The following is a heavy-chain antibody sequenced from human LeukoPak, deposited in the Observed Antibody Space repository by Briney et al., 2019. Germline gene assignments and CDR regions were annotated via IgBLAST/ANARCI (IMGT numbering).Heavy chain of an antibody. J-gene: IGHJ3*02. CDR2: ISDSAGTT. D-gene: IGHD3-10*01. Sequence: GGSLRLSCAASGFTFSTFAMNWVRQAPGRGLEWVSAISDSAGTTYYADSVKGRFTISRDNSKNTLYLQMNSLRAEDTAVYYCAKDTTLIRGRTRGGAFDIWGQGTMVTVSS. V-gene: IGHV3-23*01. CDR1: GFTFSTFA. CDR3: AKDTTLIRGRTRGGAFDI.